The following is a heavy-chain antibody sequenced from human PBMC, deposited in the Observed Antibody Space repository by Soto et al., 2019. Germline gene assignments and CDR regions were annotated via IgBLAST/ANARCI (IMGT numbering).Heavy chain of an antibody. CDR3: ARDLTSESYFVY. V-gene: IGHV1-3*01. Sequence: GASVKVSCKASGYTSTNYAVHWVRQAPGQRLEWMGRINPANGNTKYSQTFQGRVTISRDTSATTAYMELSSLGSEDTAVYYCARDLTSESYFVYWGQGTQVTVSS. D-gene: IGHD3-10*01. CDR1: GYTSTNYA. J-gene: IGHJ4*02. CDR2: INPANGNT.